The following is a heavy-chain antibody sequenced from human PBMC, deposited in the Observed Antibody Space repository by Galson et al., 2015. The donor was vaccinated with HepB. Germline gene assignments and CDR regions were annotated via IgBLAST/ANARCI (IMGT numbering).Heavy chain of an antibody. CDR3: ARDEYYYGSGTYFNP. D-gene: IGHD3-10*01. CDR1: GFNSSSYW. V-gene: IGHV3-7*03. J-gene: IGHJ5*02. Sequence: SLRLSCAASGFNSSSYWMSWVRRAPGKGLEWVANIKQDGSEIYYVDSVKGRFTISRDSAKNSLYLQINSLRPEDTAVYYCARDEYYYGSGTYFNPWGQGTLVTVSS. CDR2: IKQDGSEI.